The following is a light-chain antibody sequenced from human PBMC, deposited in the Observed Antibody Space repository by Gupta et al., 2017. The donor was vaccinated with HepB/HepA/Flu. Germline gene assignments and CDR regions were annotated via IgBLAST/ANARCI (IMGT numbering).Light chain of an antibody. Sequence: IQIAQAPSSLSASVGDRVTITCRASQSISSYLNWYQQKPGKAPKLLIYAASSLQSGVPSRFSGSGSGTDFTLTISRLQPEDFATYYCQQSDSTPFTFGQGTKLDIK. J-gene: IGKJ2*01. CDR3: QQSDSTPFT. V-gene: IGKV1-39*01. CDR2: AAS. CDR1: QSISSY.